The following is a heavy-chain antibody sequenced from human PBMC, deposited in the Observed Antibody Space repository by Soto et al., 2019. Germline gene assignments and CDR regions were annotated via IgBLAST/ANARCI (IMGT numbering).Heavy chain of an antibody. V-gene: IGHV3-33*01. J-gene: IGHJ4*02. CDR2: RHDGSNT. CDR3: AREAGYHGTIGQQLPDC. D-gene: IGHD6-13*01. Sequence: QVQLVESGGGIVQPGGSLGLSCAASGFTFNNYGMHWVRQAPGKGLEWVAGRHDGSNTYYTDSVKGRFTIPRDNSKNMLYLQMSSLRAEDTAVYHCAREAGYHGTIGQQLPDCWGQGIMVTVSS. CDR1: GFTFNNYG.